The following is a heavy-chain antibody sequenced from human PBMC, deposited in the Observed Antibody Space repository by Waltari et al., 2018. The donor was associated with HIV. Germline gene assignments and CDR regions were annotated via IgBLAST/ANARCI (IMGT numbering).Heavy chain of an antibody. V-gene: IGHV3-7*01. CDR2: IKQDESEK. Sequence: EVQLVESGGGLVQPGGSLRLSSAASGFPFNKYWMTWVRQAPGKGLEWVANIKQDESEKYYVDSLKGRFTISRDNAKNSLFLQMNSLRVEDTAVYYCAREALYDSSGYYFDYWGQGTLVTVSS. J-gene: IGHJ4*02. CDR1: GFPFNKYW. CDR3: AREALYDSSGYYFDY. D-gene: IGHD3-22*01.